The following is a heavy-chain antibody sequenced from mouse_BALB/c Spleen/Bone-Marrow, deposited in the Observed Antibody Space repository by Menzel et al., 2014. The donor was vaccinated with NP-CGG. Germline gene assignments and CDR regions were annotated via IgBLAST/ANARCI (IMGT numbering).Heavy chain of an antibody. CDR2: INPSNGGT. Sequence: VQLQQSGTELVKLGASVKLSCKASGYTFTSYYMFWVKQRPGQGLEWIGEINPSNGGTVFNEKFKSKVTLTVDKSSSTAYIQLSGLTSEDSAVYYCIRSAGTGFAYWGQGTLVTVS. CDR1: GYTFTSYY. J-gene: IGHJ3*01. CDR3: IRSAGTGFAY. V-gene: IGHV1-53*01. D-gene: IGHD3-3*01.